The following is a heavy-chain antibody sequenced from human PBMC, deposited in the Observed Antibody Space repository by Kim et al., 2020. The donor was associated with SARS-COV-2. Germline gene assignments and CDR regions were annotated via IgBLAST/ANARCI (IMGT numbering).Heavy chain of an antibody. CDR2: IDCDDDK. D-gene: IGHD6-19*01. V-gene: IGHV2-70*01. CDR1: GFSLSTSGMC. Sequence: SGPTLVNPTQTLTLTCTFSGFSLSTSGMCVSWIRQPPGKALEWLALIDCDDDKYYSTSLKTRLTISKDTSKNQVVLTMTNMDPVDTATYYCARTEAVAGYNWFDPWGQGTLVTVSS. J-gene: IGHJ5*02. CDR3: ARTEAVAGYNWFDP.